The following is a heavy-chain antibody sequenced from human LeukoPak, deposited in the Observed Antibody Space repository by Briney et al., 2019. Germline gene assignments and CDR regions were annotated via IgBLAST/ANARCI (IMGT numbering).Heavy chain of an antibody. Sequence: SQTLSLTCTVSGGSVSSGGYYWSWIRQLPGKGLEWIGYIYYSGSTNYNPSLKSRVIISVDTSKNQFSLKLSSVAAADTAVYYCARDYGDYFDYWGQGTLVTVSS. J-gene: IGHJ4*02. V-gene: IGHV4-61*08. CDR2: IYYSGST. CDR1: GGSVSSGGYY. CDR3: ARDYGDYFDY. D-gene: IGHD4-17*01.